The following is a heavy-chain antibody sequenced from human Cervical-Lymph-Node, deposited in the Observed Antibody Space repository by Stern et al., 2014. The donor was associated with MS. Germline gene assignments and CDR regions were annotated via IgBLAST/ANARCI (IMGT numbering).Heavy chain of an antibody. V-gene: IGHV1-46*01. Sequence: VQLVQSGADVKTPGASVKVSCKASGYIFTDYYIHWVRQAPGQGPEWLAMINPVGGNTNYAQKFRGRVTVTRDTSTSTVYMDLSSLRPDDTAVYYCARGFRGIALVYFDYWGQGTLVTVSS. CDR2: INPVGGNT. D-gene: IGHD3-10*01. CDR1: GYIFTDYY. J-gene: IGHJ4*02. CDR3: ARGFRGIALVYFDY.